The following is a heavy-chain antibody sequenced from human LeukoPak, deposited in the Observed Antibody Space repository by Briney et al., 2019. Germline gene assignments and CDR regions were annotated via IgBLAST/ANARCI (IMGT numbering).Heavy chain of an antibody. CDR3: AREGRDIVVVPAAAADYYYYYMDV. D-gene: IGHD2-2*01. CDR2: ISSSSSTI. CDR1: GFTFSSYS. Sequence: GGSLRLSCAASGFTFSSYSMNWVRQAPGEGLEWVSYISSSSSTIHYADSVKGRFTISRDNAKNSLYLQMNSLRAEDTAVYYCAREGRDIVVVPAAAADYYYYYMDVWGKGTTVTVSS. V-gene: IGHV3-48*04. J-gene: IGHJ6*03.